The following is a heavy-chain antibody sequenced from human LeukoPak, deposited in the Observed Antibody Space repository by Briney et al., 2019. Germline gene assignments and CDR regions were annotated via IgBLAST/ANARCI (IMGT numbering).Heavy chain of an antibody. D-gene: IGHD4-17*01. J-gene: IGHJ5*02. V-gene: IGHV3-23*01. CDR3: ARDGHDYGDYWFDP. CDR1: GFTFSSYA. Sequence: PGGSLRLSCAASGFTFSSYAMSWVRQAPGKGLEWVSAISGSGGSTYYADSVKDRFTISRDNSKNTLYLQMNSLRAEDTAVYYRARDGHDYGDYWFDPWGQGTLVTVSS. CDR2: ISGSGGST.